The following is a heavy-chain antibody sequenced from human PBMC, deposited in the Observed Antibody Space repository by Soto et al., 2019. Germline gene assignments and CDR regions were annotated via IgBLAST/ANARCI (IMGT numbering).Heavy chain of an antibody. CDR1: GYTFTSYY. Sequence: ASVKVSCKASGYTFTSYYMHWVRQAPGQGLEWMGIINPSGGSTSYAQKFQGRVTMTRDTSTSTVYMELSSLRSEDTAVYYCARPCSGGSCYDSSLNYWGQGTLVTVSS. J-gene: IGHJ4*02. CDR3: ARPCSGGSCYDSSLNY. CDR2: INPSGGST. V-gene: IGHV1-46*03. D-gene: IGHD2-15*01.